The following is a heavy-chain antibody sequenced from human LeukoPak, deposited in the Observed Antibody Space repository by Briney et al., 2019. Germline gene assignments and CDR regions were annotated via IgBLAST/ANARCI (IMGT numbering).Heavy chain of an antibody. D-gene: IGHD2-21*01. CDR2: ISSSRSYI. J-gene: IGHJ4*02. V-gene: IGHV3-21*06. Sequence: GGSLRLSCAAPGFTFSSYSMNWVRQAPGKGLEWVSSISSSRSYIYYADLAKGRFTISRDNAKNSLYLQMSSLRAEDTAVYYCARDRTLFYWGQGTLVTVSS. CDR3: ARDRTLFY. CDR1: GFTFSSYS.